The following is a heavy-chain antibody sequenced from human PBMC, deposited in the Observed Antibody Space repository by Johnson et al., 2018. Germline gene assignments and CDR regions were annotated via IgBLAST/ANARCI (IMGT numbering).Heavy chain of an antibody. Sequence: VQLVESGGGLVQPGGSLRLSCAASGFTFSSYWMSWVRQAPGKGLEWVANIKQDGSEKYYVDSVKGRFTISRDNAKNSLYLQMNSLEAEDTAVYYCARRMTGTYYYYMDVWGKGTTVTVSS. CDR3: ARRMTGTYYYYMDV. V-gene: IGHV3-7*01. CDR2: IKQDGSEK. J-gene: IGHJ6*03. D-gene: IGHD3-9*01. CDR1: GFTFSSYW.